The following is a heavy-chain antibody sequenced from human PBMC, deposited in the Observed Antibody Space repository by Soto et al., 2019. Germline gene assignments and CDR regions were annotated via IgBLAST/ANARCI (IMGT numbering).Heavy chain of an antibody. Sequence: SVKVSCKASGGTFSGHAISWVRQAPGQGLEWMGGIIPFFKATNYAQKFQGRVTITADDSTSTAYMDLYSLRSGDTAVYYCARDVPLNYYDGTFSYYAMDVWGQGTTVTVSS. CDR2: IIPFFKAT. V-gene: IGHV1-69*13. D-gene: IGHD3-16*01. CDR1: GGTFSGHA. J-gene: IGHJ6*02. CDR3: ARDVPLNYYDGTFSYYAMDV.